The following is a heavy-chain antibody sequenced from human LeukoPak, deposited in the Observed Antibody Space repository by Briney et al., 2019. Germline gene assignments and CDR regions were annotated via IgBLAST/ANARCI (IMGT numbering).Heavy chain of an antibody. CDR1: GYTFTGYF. CDR3: ARLQGGGSYRNFDY. Sequence: GASVKVSCKASGYTFTGYFMRWVRQAPGQGLEWMGWINPNSGDTNYAQKFQGRVTMTRDTSISTAYMELSRLSSVTAADTAVYYCARLQGGGSYRNFDYWGQGTLVTVSS. J-gene: IGHJ4*02. V-gene: IGHV1-2*02. CDR2: INPNSGDT. D-gene: IGHD3-16*02.